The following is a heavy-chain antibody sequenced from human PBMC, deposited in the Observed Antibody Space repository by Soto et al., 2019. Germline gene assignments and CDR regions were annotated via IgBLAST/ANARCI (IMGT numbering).Heavy chain of an antibody. Sequence: EVQLVESGGGLVQPGGSLRLSCAVSGFTFSTYWMSWVRQAPGKGLEWVASIKHDGSEKFYVDSVRGRFTISRDNAKNSLYLQMNSLRAEDTAVYYCAREMTTVTRDFWGQGTLVTVSS. V-gene: IGHV3-7*03. CDR2: IKHDGSEK. J-gene: IGHJ4*02. D-gene: IGHD4-17*01. CDR1: GFTFSTYW. CDR3: AREMTTVTRDF.